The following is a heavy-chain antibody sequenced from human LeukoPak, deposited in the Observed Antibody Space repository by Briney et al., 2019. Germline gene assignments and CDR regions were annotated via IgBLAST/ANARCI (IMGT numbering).Heavy chain of an antibody. D-gene: IGHD6-13*01. Sequence: SETLSLTCTVSGGSISSGGYYWSWIRQPPGKGLEWIGYIYHSGSTYYNPSLKSRVTISVDTSKNQFSLKLSSVTAADTAVYYCARRSSSWYYFDYWGQGTLVTVSS. CDR3: ARRSSSWYYFDY. J-gene: IGHJ4*02. CDR2: IYHSGST. V-gene: IGHV4-30-2*03. CDR1: GGSISSGGYY.